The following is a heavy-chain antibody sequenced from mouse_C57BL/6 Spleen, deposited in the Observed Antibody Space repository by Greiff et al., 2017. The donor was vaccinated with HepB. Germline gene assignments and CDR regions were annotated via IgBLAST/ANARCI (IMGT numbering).Heavy chain of an antibody. J-gene: IGHJ3*01. CDR1: GFTFSSYA. CDR3: ARDRGYGSSVWFAY. CDR2: ISDGGSYT. V-gene: IGHV5-4*01. D-gene: IGHD1-1*01. Sequence: EVKLVESGGGLVKPGGSLKLSCAASGFTFSSYAMSWVRQTPEKRLEWVATISDGGSYTYYPDNVKGRFTISRDNAKNNLYLQMSHLKSEDTAMYYCARDRGYGSSVWFAYWGQGTLVTVSA.